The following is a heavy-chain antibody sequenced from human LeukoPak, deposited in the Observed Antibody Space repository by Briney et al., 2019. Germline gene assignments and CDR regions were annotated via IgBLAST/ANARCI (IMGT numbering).Heavy chain of an antibody. CDR1: GGSISSYY. CDR2: IYYSGST. V-gene: IGHV4-59*08. D-gene: IGHD1-26*01. Sequence: PSETLSLTCTVSGGSISSYYWSWIRQPPGKGLEWIGYIYYSGSTTYNPSLKSRVTISVDTSRNQFSLKLSSVTAADTAVYYCARTIVGAAYYYYYYMDVWGKGTTVTVSS. J-gene: IGHJ6*03. CDR3: ARTIVGAAYYYYYYMDV.